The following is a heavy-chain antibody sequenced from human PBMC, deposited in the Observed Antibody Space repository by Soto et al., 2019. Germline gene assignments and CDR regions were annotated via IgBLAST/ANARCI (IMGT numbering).Heavy chain of an antibody. CDR1: GYTFTSYE. J-gene: IGHJ4*02. V-gene: IGHV1-8*01. CDR2: MNPNSGDT. Sequence: QVQLVQSGAEVKKPGASVKVSCKASGYTFTSYEINWVRQATGQGLEWMGWMNPNSGDTGYAQKFQGRVAMTRNTSISTAYMELSSLRSEDTAVYYCARGELLWFGELLRWGQGTLVTVSS. D-gene: IGHD3-10*01. CDR3: ARGELLWFGELLR.